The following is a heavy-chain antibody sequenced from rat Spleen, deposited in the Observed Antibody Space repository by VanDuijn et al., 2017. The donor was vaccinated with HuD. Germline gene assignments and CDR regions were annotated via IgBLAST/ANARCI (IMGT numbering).Heavy chain of an antibody. V-gene: IGHV3-3*01. CDR3: ATSEGDY. D-gene: IGHD1-11*01. J-gene: IGHJ2*01. CDR2: INSAGST. Sequence: EVQLQESGPGLVKPSQSLSLTCSVTGHSITSSYRWNWIRKFPGNKLEWMGYINSAGSTVYNPSLKSRISITRDTSKNQFFLQLNSVSTEDTATYYCATSEGDYWGQGVMVTVSS. CDR1: GHSITSSYR.